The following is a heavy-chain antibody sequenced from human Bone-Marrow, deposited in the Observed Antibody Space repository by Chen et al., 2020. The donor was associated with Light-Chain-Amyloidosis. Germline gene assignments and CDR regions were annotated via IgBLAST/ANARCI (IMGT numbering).Heavy chain of an antibody. CDR2: INHSGSA. V-gene: IGHV4-34*01. CDR1: NGAVGEDH. CDR3: ARYEPHFSDSIISGYTA. J-gene: IGHJ5*02. D-gene: IGHD5-12*01. Sequence: QVELQRWGAGRLKTSETRASPCGIHNGAVGEDHWTWIRQPPGKGLQWIAEINHSGSANYNSSLKSRTTISVDNSKNQFSLRMISVTAADTAVYYCARYEPHFSDSIISGYTAWGQGTSVTVSS.